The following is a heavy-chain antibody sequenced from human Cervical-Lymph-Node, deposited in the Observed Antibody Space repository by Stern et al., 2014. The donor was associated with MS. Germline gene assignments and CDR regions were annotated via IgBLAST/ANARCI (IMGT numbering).Heavy chain of an antibody. V-gene: IGHV4-30-4*01. CDR2: IYYSGST. D-gene: IGHD3-22*01. CDR3: ARDSSGYYLILDY. J-gene: IGHJ4*02. Sequence: VQLQESGPGLVKPSQTLSLTCTVSGGSISSGAYYWSWLRQPPGKGLEWIGYIYYSGSTYYNPSLKSRVTISVDTSKNQFSLKLSSVTAADTAVYYCARDSSGYYLILDYWGQGTLVTVSS. CDR1: GGSISSGAYY.